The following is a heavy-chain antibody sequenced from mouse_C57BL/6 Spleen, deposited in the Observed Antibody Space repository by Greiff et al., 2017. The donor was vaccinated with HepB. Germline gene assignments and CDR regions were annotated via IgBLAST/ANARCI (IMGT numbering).Heavy chain of an antibody. V-gene: IGHV1-81*01. CDR2: IYPRSGNT. Sequence: VQLQQSGAELARPGASVKLSCKASGYTFTSYGISWVKQRTGQGIEWIGEIYPRSGNTYYNEKFKGKATLTADKSSSTAYMELRSLTSEDSAVYFCARQGNGSLYWYFDVWGTGTTVTVSS. D-gene: IGHD1-1*01. CDR3: ARQGNGSLYWYFDV. CDR1: GYTFTSYG. J-gene: IGHJ1*03.